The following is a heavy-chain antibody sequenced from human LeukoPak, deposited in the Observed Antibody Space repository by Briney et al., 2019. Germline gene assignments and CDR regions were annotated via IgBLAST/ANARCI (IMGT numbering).Heavy chain of an antibody. J-gene: IGHJ5*02. Sequence: GPLRLSCAASGFTFSSYAMSWIRQPPGKGLEWIGEINHSGSTNYNPSLKSRVTISVDTSKNQFSLKLSSVTAADTAVYYCARVVTMVRGVIIKAYNWFDPWGQGTLVTVSS. CDR2: INHSGST. D-gene: IGHD3-10*01. CDR1: GFTFSSYA. V-gene: IGHV4-34*01. CDR3: ARVVTMVRGVIIKAYNWFDP.